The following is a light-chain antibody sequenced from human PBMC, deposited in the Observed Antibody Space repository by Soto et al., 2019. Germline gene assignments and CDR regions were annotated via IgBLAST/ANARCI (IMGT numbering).Light chain of an antibody. CDR1: SSDVGGYNY. Sequence: QSALTQPASVSGSPGQSVTISCTGTSSDVGGYNYVSWYQHHPGKAPKLLIYDVSNRPSGVSNRFSGSKSGNTASLTISGLQHEDEASYYCSSYTRSSTPYVFGTGTKLTVL. V-gene: IGLV2-14*03. J-gene: IGLJ1*01. CDR2: DVS. CDR3: SSYTRSSTPYV.